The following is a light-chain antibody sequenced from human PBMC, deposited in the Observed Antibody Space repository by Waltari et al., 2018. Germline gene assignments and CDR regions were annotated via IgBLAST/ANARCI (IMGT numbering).Light chain of an antibody. J-gene: IGKJ2*01. CDR3: MQGTHWPYT. Sequence: DVVMTQSPLSLPVPLGQPAPNSCRSSQSLVHSDGNTYLYWFQHRPGQSPRRLIYKVSNRDGGVADRVSGSGSGTDVTLKISRVEAEDVGVYYGMQGTHWPYTFGQGTKLETK. CDR2: KVS. V-gene: IGKV2-30*02. CDR1: QSLVHSDGNTY.